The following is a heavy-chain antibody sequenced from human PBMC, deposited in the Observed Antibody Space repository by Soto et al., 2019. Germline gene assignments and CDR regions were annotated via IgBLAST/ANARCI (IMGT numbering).Heavy chain of an antibody. V-gene: IGHV1-46*03. CDR3: ARDEQNTIFGVFTNWFDP. CDR1: GYTFTIYY. CDR2: INPSGGST. Sequence: ASVKVSCKASGYTFTIYYMHWVRQAPGQGLEWMGIINPSGGSTSYAQKFQGRVTMTRDTSTSTVYMELSSLRSEDTAVYYCARDEQNTIFGVFTNWFDPWGQGTLVTVSS. J-gene: IGHJ5*02. D-gene: IGHD3-3*01.